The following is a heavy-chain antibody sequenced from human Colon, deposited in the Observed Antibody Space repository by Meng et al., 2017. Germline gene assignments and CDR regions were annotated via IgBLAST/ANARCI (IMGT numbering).Heavy chain of an antibody. CDR1: EFTFGSFA. CDR2: VPYDGSAQ. CDR3: ARSYFDGGGRFDC. J-gene: IGHJ4*02. D-gene: IGHD2-21*01. V-gene: IGHV3-30*03. Sequence: SLNFSCAAAEFTFGSFAMQWARQAPGKGLEWVAVVPYDGSAQYYADSVNGRFIICRDNSKNTLYLQMTSLRVEDTAIYYRARSYFDGGGRFDCWGQGTLVTV.